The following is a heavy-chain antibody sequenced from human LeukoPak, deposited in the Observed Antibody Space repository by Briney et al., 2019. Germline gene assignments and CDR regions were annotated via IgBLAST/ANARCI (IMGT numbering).Heavy chain of an antibody. CDR1: GGSISSGSYY. D-gene: IGHD3-3*01. J-gene: IGHJ3*02. Sequence: PSETLSLTCTVSGGSISSGSYYWSWIRQPAGKGLEWIGRIYTSGSTNYNPSLKSRVTISVDTSKNQFSLKLSSVTAADTAVYYCARLEPQTYDFWSGYEGAFDIWGQGTMVTVSS. CDR3: ARLEPQTYDFWSGYEGAFDI. V-gene: IGHV4-61*02. CDR2: IYTSGST.